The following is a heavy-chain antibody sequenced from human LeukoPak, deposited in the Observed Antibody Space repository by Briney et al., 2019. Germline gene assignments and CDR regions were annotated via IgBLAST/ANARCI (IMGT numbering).Heavy chain of an antibody. CDR3: ARERREQLLPPYTRSVTYFDY. J-gene: IGHJ4*02. D-gene: IGHD2-2*01. CDR2: IYYNGDT. V-gene: IGHV4-59*12. Sequence: SETLSLTCSVSGGSITGYSWSWIRQTPGKGLEWIGYIYYNGDTHYNPSLNSRLSMSVDTPNKQFSLKLSSVTAADTAVYYCARERREQLLPPYTRSVTYFDYWGQGTLVTVSS. CDR1: GGSITGYS.